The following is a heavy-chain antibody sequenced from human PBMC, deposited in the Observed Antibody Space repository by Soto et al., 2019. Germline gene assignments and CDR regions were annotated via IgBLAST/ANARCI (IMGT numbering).Heavy chain of an antibody. D-gene: IGHD2-21*02. CDR2: ISGSGPST. J-gene: IGHJ4*02. CDR3: AKDLASCVGDCYAPFDY. Sequence: TGGSLRLSCAASGFSFSNYFMSWVRQAPGKRLEWVSAISGSGPSTYYADSVRGRFTISRDNSKNTLYLQMNSLRAEDTALYYCAKDLASCVGDCYAPFDYWGQGTLVTVSS. V-gene: IGHV3-23*01. CDR1: GFSFSNYF.